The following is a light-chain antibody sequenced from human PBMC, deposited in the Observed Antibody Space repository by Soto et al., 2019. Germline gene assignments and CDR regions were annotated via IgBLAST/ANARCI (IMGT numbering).Light chain of an antibody. V-gene: IGLV2-11*01. J-gene: IGLJ3*02. CDR2: EVT. CDR3: CSYAGSYDWV. CDR1: SSDVGGYNY. Sequence: QSALTQPRSVSGSPGQTVTISCTGTSSDVGGYNYVSWYQQHPGKAPKVLIYEVTKRPSGVPDRFSGSKSGNTASLTISGLQAEDEADYYCCSYAGSYDWVFGGGNKVTVL.